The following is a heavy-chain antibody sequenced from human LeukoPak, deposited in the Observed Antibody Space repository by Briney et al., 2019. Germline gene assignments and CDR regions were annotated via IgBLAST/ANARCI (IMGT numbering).Heavy chain of an antibody. Sequence: GGSLRLSCAASGFTFSSYAMSWVRQAPGKGLEWVSAISGSGGSTYYADSVKGRFTISRDDSKNTLYLQMNSLRAEDTAVYYCAKEGGNYYDSSGYPPGYWGQGTLVTVSS. CDR2: ISGSGGST. D-gene: IGHD3-22*01. CDR1: GFTFSSYA. CDR3: AKEGGNYYDSSGYPPGY. V-gene: IGHV3-23*01. J-gene: IGHJ4*02.